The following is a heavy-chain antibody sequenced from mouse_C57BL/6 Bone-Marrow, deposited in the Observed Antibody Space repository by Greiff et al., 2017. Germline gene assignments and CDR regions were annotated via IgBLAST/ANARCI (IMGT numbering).Heavy chain of an antibody. V-gene: IGHV1-26*01. CDR2: INPNNGGT. Sequence: EVQLQQSGPELVKPGASVKISCKASGYTFTDYYMNWVKQSHGQSLEWIGDINPNNGGTSYNQKFKGKATLTVDKSASTAYMELRSLTSEDSAVYYCARWGDGRSYERYFDVWGTGTTVTVSS. D-gene: IGHD1-1*01. CDR3: ARWGDGRSYERYFDV. CDR1: GYTFTDYY. J-gene: IGHJ1*03.